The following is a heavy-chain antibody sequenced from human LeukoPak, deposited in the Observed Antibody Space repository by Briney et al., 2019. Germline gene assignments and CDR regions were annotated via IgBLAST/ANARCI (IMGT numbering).Heavy chain of an antibody. Sequence: GGSLRLSCAASGFTFSSYGMSWVRQAPGKGLEWVSAISGSGGSTYYADSVKGRFTISRDNSKNTLYLQMNSLRAEDTAVYYCATTVMGYYGSGSSQYYFDYWGQGTLVTVSS. J-gene: IGHJ4*02. CDR1: GFTFSSYG. CDR2: ISGSGGST. V-gene: IGHV3-23*01. CDR3: ATTVMGYYGSGSSQYYFDY. D-gene: IGHD3-10*01.